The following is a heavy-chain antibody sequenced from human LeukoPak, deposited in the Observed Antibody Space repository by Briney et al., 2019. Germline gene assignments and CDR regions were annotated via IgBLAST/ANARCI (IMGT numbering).Heavy chain of an antibody. J-gene: IGHJ4*02. D-gene: IGHD3-22*01. Sequence: PSGTLSLTCPGSGWSLSSDYWSWMRQPRARGLAGIGYIYYSGSTNYNPSLKGRVTISVDKSKNPFSLKLSSVTAADTAVYYCARGRGYYYDTPFDYWGQGTLVTVSS. CDR1: GWSLSSDY. CDR2: IYYSGST. CDR3: ARGRGYYYDTPFDY. V-gene: IGHV4-59*01.